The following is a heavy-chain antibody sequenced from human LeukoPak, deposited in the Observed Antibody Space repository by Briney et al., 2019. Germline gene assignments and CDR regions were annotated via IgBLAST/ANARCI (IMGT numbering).Heavy chain of an antibody. CDR1: GFTVSSKY. J-gene: IGHJ4*02. CDR2: IKSKSDGGTT. Sequence: GGSLRLSCTASGFTVSSKYMSWVRQAPGKGLEWVGRIKSKSDGGTTDYAAPVKGRFTISRDDSKSTLYLQMDSLKTEDIAVYYCTTLHGYYDLWSGYNAIPYFFDFWGQGTLVTVSA. D-gene: IGHD3-3*01. V-gene: IGHV3-15*01. CDR3: TTLHGYYDLWSGYNAIPYFFDF.